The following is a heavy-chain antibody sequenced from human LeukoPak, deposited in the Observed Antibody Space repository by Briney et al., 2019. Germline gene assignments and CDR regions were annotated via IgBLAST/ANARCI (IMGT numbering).Heavy chain of an antibody. D-gene: IGHD6-19*01. CDR2: IYYGRST. V-gene: IGHV4-59*01. CDR1: GGSISSYY. J-gene: IGHJ6*02. CDR3: ARAGSGGYYYGMDV. Sequence: SETLSLTCTVSGGSISSYYWSWIRQTPGKGLEWIGYIYYGRSTNYNPSLKSRVTISVDTSNNQFSLKLSSVTAADTAVYYCARAGSGGYYYGMDVWGQGTTVTVSS.